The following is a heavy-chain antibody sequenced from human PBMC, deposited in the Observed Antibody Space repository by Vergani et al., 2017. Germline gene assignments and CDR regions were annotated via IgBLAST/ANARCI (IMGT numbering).Heavy chain of an antibody. CDR2: IIPILGIA. CDR1: GGTFSSYT. D-gene: IGHD1-26*01. Sequence: QVQLVQSGAEVKKPGSSVKVSCKASGGTFSSYTISWVRQAPGQGLEWMGRIIPILGIANYAQKFQGRVTITADKSTSTAYMELSSLRSEDTAVYXCASAGPSGGWFDPWGQGTLVTVSS. V-gene: IGHV1-69*02. J-gene: IGHJ5*02. CDR3: ASAGPSGGWFDP.